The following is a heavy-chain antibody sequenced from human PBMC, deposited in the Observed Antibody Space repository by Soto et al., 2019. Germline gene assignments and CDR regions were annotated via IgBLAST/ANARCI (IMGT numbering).Heavy chain of an antibody. CDR1: CGSISSSSYY. CDR2: IYYSGST. J-gene: IGHJ5*02. Sequence: SETLSLTCTVSCGSISSSSYYWGWIRQPPGKGLEWIGSIYYSGSTYYNPSLKSRVTISVDTSKNQFSLKLSSVTAADTAVYYCARQGRYDFWSGSPNWFDPWGQGTLVTVSS. D-gene: IGHD3-3*01. V-gene: IGHV4-39*01. CDR3: ARQGRYDFWSGSPNWFDP.